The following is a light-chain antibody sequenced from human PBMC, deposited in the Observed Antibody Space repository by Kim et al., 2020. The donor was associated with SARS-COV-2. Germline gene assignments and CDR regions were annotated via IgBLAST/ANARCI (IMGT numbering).Light chain of an antibody. V-gene: IGLV1-51*01. CDR1: NPNISKKY. CDR3: ATWDNSLNGLV. CDR2: DND. Sequence: GQKVHIFFPGSNPNISKKYVSWYQPLPRTAPKLLIYDNDKRHSGIPDRFSGSKSGTSATLDITGLQTGDEADYYCATWDNSLNGLVFGGGTQLTVL. J-gene: IGLJ2*01.